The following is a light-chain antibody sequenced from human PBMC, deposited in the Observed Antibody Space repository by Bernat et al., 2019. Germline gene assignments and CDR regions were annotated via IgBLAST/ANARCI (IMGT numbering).Light chain of an antibody. CDR2: DAS. CDR3: QQRSNWPLA. J-gene: IGKJ4*02. Sequence: EIVLTQSPATLSLSPGERATLSCRASQSVSTNLAWYQQKPAHVLRLLIYDASNRATGIPARFSGSGSGTDFTRTISSLEPEDFAVYYCQQRSNWPLAFGGGTKVEI. CDR1: QSVSTN. V-gene: IGKV3-11*01.